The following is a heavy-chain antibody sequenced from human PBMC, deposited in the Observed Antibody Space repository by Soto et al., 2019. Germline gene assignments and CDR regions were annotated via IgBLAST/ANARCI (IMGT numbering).Heavy chain of an antibody. CDR2: IYYSGST. V-gene: IGHV4-39*01. CDR1: GGSISSSSYY. D-gene: IGHD3-3*01. CDR3: ARHVKSDFWSGYVQPRDGFRVANWFDP. J-gene: IGHJ5*02. Sequence: SETLSLTCTVSGGSISSSSYYWGWIRQPPGKGLEWIGSIYYSGSTYYNPSLKSRVTISVDTSKNQFSLRLSSVTAADTAVYYCARHVKSDFWSGYVQPRDGFRVANWFDPWGQGTLVTVSS.